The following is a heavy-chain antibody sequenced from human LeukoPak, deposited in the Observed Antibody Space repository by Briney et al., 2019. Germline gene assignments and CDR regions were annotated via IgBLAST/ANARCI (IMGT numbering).Heavy chain of an antibody. Sequence: LTCTVSGDSINSLYWSWVRQAPGKGLEWVSAISGSGGSTYYADSVKGRFTISRDNSKNTLYLQMNSLRAEDTAVYYCTRGAGWLIDYWGQGILVTVSS. CDR2: ISGSGGST. J-gene: IGHJ4*02. CDR1: GDSINSLY. V-gene: IGHV3-23*01. CDR3: TRGAGWLIDY. D-gene: IGHD3-16*01.